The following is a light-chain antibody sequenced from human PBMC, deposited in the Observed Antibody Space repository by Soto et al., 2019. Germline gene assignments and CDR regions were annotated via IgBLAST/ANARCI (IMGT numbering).Light chain of an antibody. J-gene: IGKJ1*01. V-gene: IGKV1-5*03. Sequence: DIQMTQSPSTLSASVGDRVTITCRASQSISSWLARYQQKPGKAPKLLIYKASSLESGVPSRFSGCVSVTEFTLTISSLQPYDFATAYCQQYNSYPWAFGKGTNVEVK. CDR1: QSISSW. CDR3: QQYNSYPWA. CDR2: KAS.